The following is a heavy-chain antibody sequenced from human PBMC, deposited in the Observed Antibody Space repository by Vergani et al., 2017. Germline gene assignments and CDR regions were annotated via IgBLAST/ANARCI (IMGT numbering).Heavy chain of an antibody. V-gene: IGHV4-61*02. Sequence: QVQLQESGPGLVKPSQTLSLPCTVSGGSISSGSYYWSWIRQPAGKGLEWIGRIYTSGSTNNNPSLKSRVTISVETSKNQFSLKLSSVTAADTAVYYWARSRSSGCSYYYGMGVWGQGTTVTVPS. J-gene: IGHJ6*02. D-gene: IGHD6-19*01. CDR3: ARSRSSGCSYYYGMGV. CDR1: GGSISSGSYY. CDR2: IYTSGST.